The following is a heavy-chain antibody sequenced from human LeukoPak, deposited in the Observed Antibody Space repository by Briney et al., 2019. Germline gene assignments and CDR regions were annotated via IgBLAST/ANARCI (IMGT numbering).Heavy chain of an antibody. Sequence: SETLSLTCTVSGDSISSGYYWGWIRQPPGKGRGWIGRIYHSGSTYYNPSLRTRVTISVDTSKNQFSLELSSVTAADTAVYYCAREVVAAAGTDAFDIWGQGTMVTVSS. D-gene: IGHD6-13*01. CDR3: AREVVAAAGTDAFDI. CDR1: GDSISSGYY. CDR2: IYHSGST. J-gene: IGHJ3*02. V-gene: IGHV4-38-2*02.